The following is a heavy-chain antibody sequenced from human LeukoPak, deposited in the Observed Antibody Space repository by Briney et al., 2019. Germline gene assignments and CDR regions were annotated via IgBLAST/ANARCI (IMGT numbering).Heavy chain of an antibody. D-gene: IGHD3-10*01. J-gene: IGHJ4*02. V-gene: IGHV3-23*01. Sequence: GGSLRLSCAASGFTFSSYAMSWVRQAPGKGLEWGSAISGSGSSTYYADSVKGRFTISRDNSKNTLYLLMSSLRVEDTAVYYCAKPYYFGSGSPPGDYWGQGTLVTVSS. CDR3: AKPYYFGSGSPPGDY. CDR1: GFTFSSYA. CDR2: ISGSGSST.